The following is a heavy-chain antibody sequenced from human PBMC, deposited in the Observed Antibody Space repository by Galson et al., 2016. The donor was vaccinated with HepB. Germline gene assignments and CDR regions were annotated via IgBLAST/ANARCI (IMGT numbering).Heavy chain of an antibody. D-gene: IGHD2-2*01. CDR3: ARDKGYCSSTSCYYHFDY. Sequence: SLRLSCAASGFSFSAFYMSWIRQAPGKGLEWISYISSHSTEYINYADSVKGRFTISRDNAKNLVYLQMNSLRAEDTAVYFCARDKGYCSSTSCYYHFDYWGRGTLVTVSS. CDR2: ISSHSTEYI. J-gene: IGHJ4*02. V-gene: IGHV3-11*06. CDR1: GFSFSAFY.